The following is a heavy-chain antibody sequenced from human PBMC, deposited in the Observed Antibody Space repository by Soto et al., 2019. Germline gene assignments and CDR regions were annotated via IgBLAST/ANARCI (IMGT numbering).Heavy chain of an antibody. CDR1: GFTVSSNY. J-gene: IGHJ4*02. CDR3: ASTVYYYDSSGYTASDY. CDR2: IYSGGST. V-gene: IGHV3-53*01. D-gene: IGHD3-22*01. Sequence: GGSLRLSCAASGFTVSSNYISWVRQAPGKGLEWVSVIYSGGSTYYADSVKGRFTISRDNSKNTLYLQMNSLRAEDTAVYYCASTVYYYDSSGYTASDYWGQGTLVTVSS.